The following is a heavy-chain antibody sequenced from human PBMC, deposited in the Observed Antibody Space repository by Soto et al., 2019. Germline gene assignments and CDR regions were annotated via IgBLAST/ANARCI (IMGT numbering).Heavy chain of an antibody. D-gene: IGHD3-3*01. Sequence: ASVKVSCKASGYTFTGYYMHWVRQAPGQGLEWMGWINPNSGGTNYAQKFQGRVTMTRDTSISTAYMELSRLRSDDTAVYYCAGGRYDFWSGYYLGLWVPGTRVTVS. CDR2: INPNSGGT. J-gene: IGHJ3*01. CDR3: AGGRYDFWSGYYLGL. CDR1: GYTFTGYY. V-gene: IGHV1-2*02.